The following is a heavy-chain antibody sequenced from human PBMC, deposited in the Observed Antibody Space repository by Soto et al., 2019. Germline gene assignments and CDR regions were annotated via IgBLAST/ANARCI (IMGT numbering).Heavy chain of an antibody. J-gene: IGHJ4*02. CDR2: ISSSGSTI. CDR1: GFTFSSYE. D-gene: IGHD5-18*01. CDR3: ARVGYSYGPLALAFDY. V-gene: IGHV3-48*03. Sequence: EVQLVESGGGLVQPGGSLRLSCAASGFTFSSYEMNWVRQAPGKGLEWVSYISSSGSTIYYADPVKGRFTISRDNAKNSLYLQMNSLRAEDTAVYYCARVGYSYGPLALAFDYWGQGTLVTVSS.